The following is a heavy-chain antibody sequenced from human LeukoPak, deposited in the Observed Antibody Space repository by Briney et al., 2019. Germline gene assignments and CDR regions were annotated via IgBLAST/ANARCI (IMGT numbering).Heavy chain of an antibody. V-gene: IGHV3-30*18. CDR2: ISYDGSNK. J-gene: IGHJ6*02. CDR3: AKERGYSSGWYVIAPGMDV. Sequence: GGSLRLSCAASGFTFSSYGMHWVRQAPGKGLEWVAVISYDGSNKYYADSVKGRFTISRDSSKNTLYLQMNSLRAEDTAVYYCAKERGYSSGWYVIAPGMDVWGQGTTVTVSS. CDR1: GFTFSSYG. D-gene: IGHD6-19*01.